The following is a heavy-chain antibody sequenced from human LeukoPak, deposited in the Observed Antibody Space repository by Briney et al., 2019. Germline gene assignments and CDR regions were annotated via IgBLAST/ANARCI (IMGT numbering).Heavy chain of an antibody. CDR3: ERDLSYCTITSCSYYYYGMDV. D-gene: IGHD2-2*01. CDR2: ISSSGGTI. Sequence: GGSLRLSCSASGFTFSSYEMNWVRQAPGKGLEWVSYISSSGGTIYYADSVKGRFTISRDNAKNSLYLQMNSLRAEDTAVYYCERDLSYCTITSCSYYYYGMDVWGQGTTVTVSS. J-gene: IGHJ6*02. CDR1: GFTFSSYE. V-gene: IGHV3-48*03.